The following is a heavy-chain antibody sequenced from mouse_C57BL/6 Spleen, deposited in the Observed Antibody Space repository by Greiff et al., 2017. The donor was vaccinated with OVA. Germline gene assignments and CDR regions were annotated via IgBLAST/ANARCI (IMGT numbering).Heavy chain of an antibody. D-gene: IGHD4-1*01. CDR1: GYTFTSYG. CDR2: IYPRSGNT. Sequence: VKLLESGAELARPGASVKLSCKASGYTFTSYGISWVKQRTGQGLEWIGEIYPRSGNTYYNEKFKGKATLTADKSSSTAYMELRSLTSEDSAVYFCARKELGDFDYWGQGTTLTVSS. J-gene: IGHJ2*01. CDR3: ARKELGDFDY. V-gene: IGHV1-81*01.